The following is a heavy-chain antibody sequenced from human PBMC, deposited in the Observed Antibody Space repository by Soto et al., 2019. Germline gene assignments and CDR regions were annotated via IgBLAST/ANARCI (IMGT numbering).Heavy chain of an antibody. CDR3: ARGQVVAAQH. V-gene: IGHV4-30-2*01. J-gene: IGHJ4*02. Sequence: QLQLQESGSGLVKPSQTLSLTCAVSGGSISSGGYSWSWIRQPPGKGLEWIGYIYHSGSTYYNPSLKSRVTRSVDRSKTQLSLKLSSVTAADTAVYFCARGQVVAAQHWGQGTLVTVSS. CDR2: IYHSGST. CDR1: GGSISSGGYS. D-gene: IGHD2-15*01.